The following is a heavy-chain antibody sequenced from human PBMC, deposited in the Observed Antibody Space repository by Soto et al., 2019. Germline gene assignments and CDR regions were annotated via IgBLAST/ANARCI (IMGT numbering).Heavy chain of an antibody. J-gene: IGHJ5*02. CDR3: ARGNGWDFSKWFDP. Sequence: SETLSLTCTVSGGSISSGDYYWSWVRQPPGKGLEWIGYIYYSGSTYYNPSLKSRVTISVDTSKNQFSLKLSSVTAADTAVYYCARGNGWDFSKWFDPWGQGTLVTVSS. CDR2: IYYSGST. CDR1: GGSISSGDYY. V-gene: IGHV4-30-4*01. D-gene: IGHD4-4*01.